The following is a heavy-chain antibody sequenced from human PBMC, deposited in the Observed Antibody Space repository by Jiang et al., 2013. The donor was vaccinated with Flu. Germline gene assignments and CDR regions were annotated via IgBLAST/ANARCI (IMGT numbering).Heavy chain of an antibody. Sequence: LQSQGSGLVKPSETLSLTCTVSGGSINSYYWSWLRQPPGKGLEWIGYIYYSGSTKYNPSLKSRVTISLDTSKNQFSLKLSSVTAADAAVYYCAGSYPRRYYDSSGYDLTYFGLDVWGQGTTVTVSS. D-gene: IGHD3-22*01. CDR3: AGSYPRRYYDSSGYDLTYFGLDV. CDR2: IYYSGST. V-gene: IGHV4-59*01. CDR1: GGSINSYY. J-gene: IGHJ6*02.